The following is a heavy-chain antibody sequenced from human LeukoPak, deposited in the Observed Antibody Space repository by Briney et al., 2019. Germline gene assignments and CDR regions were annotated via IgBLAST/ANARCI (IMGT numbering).Heavy chain of an antibody. D-gene: IGHD7-27*01. J-gene: IGHJ3*02. V-gene: IGHV4-4*07. CDR3: ARETTLNWGSGRSDAFDI. CDR2: IYTSGST. CDR1: GGSISSYY. Sequence: PSETLSLTCTVSGGSISSYYWSWIRQPAGKGLEWIGRIYTSGSTNYNPSLKSRVTMSVDTSKNQFSLKLSSVTAADTAVYYCARETTLNWGSGRSDAFDIWGQGTMVTVSS.